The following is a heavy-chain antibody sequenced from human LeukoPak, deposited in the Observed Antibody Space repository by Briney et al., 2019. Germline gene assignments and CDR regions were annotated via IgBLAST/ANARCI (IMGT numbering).Heavy chain of an antibody. CDR2: ISYDGSNK. CDR1: GFTFSSYA. D-gene: IGHD4-17*01. V-gene: IGHV3-30-3*01. CDR3: ARGEVTTLDY. J-gene: IGHJ4*02. Sequence: GRSLRLSCAASGFTFSSYAMHWVRQAPGKGLEWVAVISYDGSNKYYADSVKGRFTISRDNSKNTLYLQMNSLRAEDTAAYYCARGEVTTLDYWGQGTLVTVSS.